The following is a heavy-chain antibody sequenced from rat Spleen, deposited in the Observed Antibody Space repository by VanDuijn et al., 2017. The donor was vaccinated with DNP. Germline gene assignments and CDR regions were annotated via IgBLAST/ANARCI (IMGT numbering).Heavy chain of an antibody. CDR1: GFTFSDYY. D-gene: IGHD4-6*01. CDR3: ARPWDLGFAY. CDR2: ISYDGGSI. V-gene: IGHV5-22*01. J-gene: IGHJ3*01. Sequence: EVKLVESGGDLVQPGRSLKLSCAASGFTFSDYYMAWVRQAPTKGLEWVAYISYDGGSIYYGESVKGRFTISRDNAKSTLYLQMNSLRSEDMATYYCARPWDLGFAYWGQGTLVTVSS.